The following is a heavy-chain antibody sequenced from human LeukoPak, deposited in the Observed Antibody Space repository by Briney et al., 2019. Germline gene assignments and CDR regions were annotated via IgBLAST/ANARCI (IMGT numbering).Heavy chain of an antibody. Sequence: ASVKVSCKVSGYSLIELSMHWEQQAPGKGLEWMGGFDPEDGETIYAQKFQGRVTMTEDTSTDTAYMELSSLRSEDTAVYYCTTVGGLLLYYFDYWGQGTLVTVSS. V-gene: IGHV1-24*01. CDR2: FDPEDGET. CDR3: TTVGGLLLYYFDY. D-gene: IGHD3-10*01. J-gene: IGHJ4*02. CDR1: GYSLIELS.